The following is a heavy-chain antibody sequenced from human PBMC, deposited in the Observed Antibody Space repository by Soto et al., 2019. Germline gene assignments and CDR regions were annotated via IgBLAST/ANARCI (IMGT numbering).Heavy chain of an antibody. CDR3: ARDRGSYALDY. CDR2: ISAYNGNT. Sequence: QVQLVQSGAEVKKPGASVKVSCKASGYTFTSYGISWVRQAPGQGLEWMGWISAYNGNTNYAQKLQGRVTMTTDTATRTDYMELRSLRSDDTAVYYCARDRGSYALDYWGQGTLVTVSS. D-gene: IGHD1-26*01. CDR1: GYTFTSYG. J-gene: IGHJ4*02. V-gene: IGHV1-18*01.